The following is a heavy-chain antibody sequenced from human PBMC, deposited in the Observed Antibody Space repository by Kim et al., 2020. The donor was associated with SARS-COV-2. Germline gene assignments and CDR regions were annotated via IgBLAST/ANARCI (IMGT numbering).Heavy chain of an antibody. D-gene: IGHD3-9*01. CDR2: ISAYNGNT. CDR1: GYTFTSYG. CDR3: ARGTRVDYDILTGYQAIDY. V-gene: IGHV1-18*01. J-gene: IGHJ4*02. Sequence: ASVKVSCKASGYTFTSYGISWVRQAPGQGLEWMGWISAYNGNTNYAQKLQGRVTMTTDTSTSTAYMELRSLRSDDTAVYYCARGTRVDYDILTGYQAIDYWGQGTLVTVSS.